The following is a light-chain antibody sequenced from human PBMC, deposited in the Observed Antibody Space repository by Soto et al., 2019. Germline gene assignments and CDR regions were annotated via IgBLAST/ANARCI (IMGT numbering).Light chain of an antibody. CDR2: AAS. V-gene: IGKV1-27*01. CDR3: QKNNSAPLT. J-gene: IGKJ4*01. Sequence: DIQMTQSPSSLSASFGDRVTITCRASQGIGVYLAWFQQKPGNAPKLLIYAASTLQSGVPSRFSGSVSGTDFTLTISGLQPEDVATYYCQKNNSAPLTFGGGTKVEIK. CDR1: QGIGVY.